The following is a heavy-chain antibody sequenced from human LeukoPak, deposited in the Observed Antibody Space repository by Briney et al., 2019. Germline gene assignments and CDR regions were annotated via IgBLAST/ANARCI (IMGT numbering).Heavy chain of an antibody. J-gene: IGHJ4*02. Sequence: GGSLRLSCAASGFTFSTYAIHWVRQAPGKGLEWVAVISYDGSNKYYAGSVKGRFTISRDNSKNTLYFQMNSLRVEDTAMYYCAKDFFVPGGAFFDYWGQGTLVTVSP. CDR3: AKDFFVPGGAFFDY. D-gene: IGHD3-3*01. CDR1: GFTFSTYA. CDR2: ISYDGSNK. V-gene: IGHV3-30*18.